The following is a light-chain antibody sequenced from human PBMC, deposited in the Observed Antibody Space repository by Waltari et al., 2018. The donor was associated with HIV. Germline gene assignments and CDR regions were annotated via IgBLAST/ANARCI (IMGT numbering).Light chain of an antibody. Sequence: QSALTQPPSASGSPGQSVTISCTGTSRDVGGYDYVSWYQQHPGKAPKLMISEVNKRPSGVPDRFSGSRSGNTASLTVSGLQAEDEAHYYCSSYAGRNTLLFGGGTKLTVL. CDR3: SSYAGRNTLL. CDR1: SRDVGGYDY. V-gene: IGLV2-8*01. CDR2: EVN. J-gene: IGLJ2*01.